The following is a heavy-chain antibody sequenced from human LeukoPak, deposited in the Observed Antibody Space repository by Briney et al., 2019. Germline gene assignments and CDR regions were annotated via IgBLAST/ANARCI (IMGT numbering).Heavy chain of an antibody. CDR3: TRGAAYYGSGSWVPVDY. CDR2: IRSKAYGGTT. D-gene: IGHD3-10*01. Sequence: PGESLRLSCVASGLSISGQWMNWVRQAPGKGLEWVGFIRSKAYGGTTEYAASVKGRFTISRDDSKSIAYLQMNSLKTEDTAVYYCTRGAAYYGSGSWVPVDYWGQGTLVTVSS. CDR1: GLSISGQW. J-gene: IGHJ4*02. V-gene: IGHV3-49*04.